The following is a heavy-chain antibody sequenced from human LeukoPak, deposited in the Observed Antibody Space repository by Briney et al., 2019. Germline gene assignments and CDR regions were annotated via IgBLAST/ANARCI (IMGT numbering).Heavy chain of an antibody. CDR1: GGTFSSYA. D-gene: IGHD1-1*01. CDR2: IIPIFGTA. Sequence: SSVKVSCKASGGTFSSYAISWVRQAPGQGLEWMGGIIPIFGTANYAQKFQGRVTITADESTSTAYMELSSLRSEDTAVYYCARELERRFYYYGMDVWGQGTTVTVSS. CDR3: ARELERRFYYYGMDV. V-gene: IGHV1-69*01. J-gene: IGHJ6*02.